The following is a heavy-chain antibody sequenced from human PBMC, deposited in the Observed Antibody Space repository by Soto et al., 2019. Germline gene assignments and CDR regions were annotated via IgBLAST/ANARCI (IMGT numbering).Heavy chain of an antibody. CDR3: AYSPPATVTTSAEYFQH. Sequence: ESGPTLVNPTQTLTLTCTFSGFSLSTNGVGVGWIRQPPGKALEWLALIYWDDDKRYSPSLKSRLTITKDTSKNQVVLTMTKMDPLDTATYYCAYSPPATVTTSAEYFQHWGQGTLVTVSS. V-gene: IGHV2-5*02. CDR2: IYWDDDK. CDR1: GFSLSTNGVG. J-gene: IGHJ1*01. D-gene: IGHD4-17*01.